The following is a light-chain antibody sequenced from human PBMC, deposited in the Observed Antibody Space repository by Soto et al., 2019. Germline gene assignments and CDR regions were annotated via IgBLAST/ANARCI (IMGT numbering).Light chain of an antibody. J-gene: IGKJ1*01. V-gene: IGKV3-15*01. CDR1: QSVSSN. CDR2: GAS. Sequence: DMLLSQSPETLSVSPGERATLSSRASQSVSSNLAWYQQKPGQAPRLLIYGASTRATGIPSRFSGSGSGTEYTLTISSLQSEDFAVYYCQQYYEWPWTFGQGTKVDIK. CDR3: QQYYEWPWT.